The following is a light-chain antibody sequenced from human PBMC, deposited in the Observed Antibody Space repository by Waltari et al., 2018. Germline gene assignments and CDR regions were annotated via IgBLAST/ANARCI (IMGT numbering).Light chain of an antibody. CDR3: ATWDDSLGGLWV. CDR2: GNN. J-gene: IGLJ3*02. Sequence: QSVLTQPPSASGPPGQRVTISCSGSSSNIGSNSVHWYQQLPGTAPNLLIYGNNPRPSGVPDRFSGSKSGTSASLAISGLRSDDEADYYCATWDDSLGGLWVFGGGTKLTVL. CDR1: SSNIGSNS. V-gene: IGLV1-47*01.